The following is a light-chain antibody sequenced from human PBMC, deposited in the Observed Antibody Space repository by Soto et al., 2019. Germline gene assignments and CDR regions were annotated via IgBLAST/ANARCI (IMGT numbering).Light chain of an antibody. J-gene: IGLJ2*01. CDR1: SSDVGGYNY. V-gene: IGLV2-14*01. CDR3: SSYTSSSTPVV. Sequence: QSALTQPASVSGSPGQSITISCTGTSSDVGGYNYVSWYQQHPGKAPKLMIYDVSNRPSGVSNRFSGSKSGNTASLTISGLQAEDEADYYCSSYTSSSTPVVFGGGTKVTDL. CDR2: DVS.